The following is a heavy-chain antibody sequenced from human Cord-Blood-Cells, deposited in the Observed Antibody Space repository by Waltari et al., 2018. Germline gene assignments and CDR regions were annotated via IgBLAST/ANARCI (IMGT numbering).Heavy chain of an antibody. J-gene: IGHJ2*01. CDR2: INHSGST. D-gene: IGHD7-27*01. V-gene: IGHV4-34*01. CDR3: ARDWGGSYWYFDL. CDR1: GGSFSGYY. Sequence: QVQLQQWGAGLLKPSETLSLTCAVYGGSFSGYYWSWIRQPPGQGLEWIGEINHSGSTNYNPSLKSRVTISVDTSKNQFSLKLSSVAAADTAVYYCARDWGGSYWYFDLWGRGTLVTVSS.